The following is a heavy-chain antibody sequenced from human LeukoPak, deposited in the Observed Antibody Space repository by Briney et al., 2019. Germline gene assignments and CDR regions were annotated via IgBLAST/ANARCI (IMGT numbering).Heavy chain of an antibody. CDR1: GFTFTAYT. J-gene: IGHJ4*02. CDR3: ARDLNWETY. CDR2: IKTDGSQI. V-gene: IGHV3-7*01. Sequence: PGGSLRLSCAASGFTFTAYTINWVRQAPGKGLEWVANIKTDGSQIYYVDSVKGRFTISRDNAKNSLYLQMNSLRAEDTAVYYCARDLNWETYWGQGTLVSVSS. D-gene: IGHD7-27*01.